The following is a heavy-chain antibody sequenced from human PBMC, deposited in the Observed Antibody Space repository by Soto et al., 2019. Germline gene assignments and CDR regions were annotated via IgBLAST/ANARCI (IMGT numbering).Heavy chain of an antibody. D-gene: IGHD3-10*01. CDR3: ARQETPSYYGSGRPAGDLYYGMDV. V-gene: IGHV3-23*01. CDR2: FSGTGGYT. Sequence: HPGGSLRLSCAASGFTLSSYAMSWVRQAPGKGLEWVSTFSGTGGYTYYADSVKGRFTISRDDSKNTLFLHMNSLRAADTAVYYCARQETPSYYGSGRPAGDLYYGMDVWGQGTTVTVSS. CDR1: GFTLSSYA. J-gene: IGHJ6*02.